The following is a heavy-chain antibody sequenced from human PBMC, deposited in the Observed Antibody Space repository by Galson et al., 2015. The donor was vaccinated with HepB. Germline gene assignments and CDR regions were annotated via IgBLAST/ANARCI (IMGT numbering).Heavy chain of an antibody. CDR1: GFSLSTSGMC. J-gene: IGHJ4*02. D-gene: IGHD3-22*01. CDR2: IDWDDDK. V-gene: IGHV2-70*11. CDR3: ARIFRYYYDSSGYYYWEN. Sequence: PALVKPTQTLTLTCTFSGFSLSTSGMCVSWIRQPPGKAPEWLARIDWDDDKYYSTSLKTRLTISKDTSKNQVVLTMTNMDPVDTATYYCARIFRYYYDSSGYYYWENWGQGTLVTVSS.